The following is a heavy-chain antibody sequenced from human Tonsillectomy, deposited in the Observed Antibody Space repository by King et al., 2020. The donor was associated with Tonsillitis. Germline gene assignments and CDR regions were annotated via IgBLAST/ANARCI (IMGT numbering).Heavy chain of an antibody. V-gene: IGHV3-74*01. CDR2: INSDGSST. CDR1: GFTFSSYW. D-gene: IGHD2-15*01. Sequence: VQLVESGGGLVQPGGSLRLSCAASGFTFSSYWMHWVRQAPGKGLVWVSHINSDGSSTIYADSVKGRFTISRDNAKNTLYLQMNSLRAEDTAVFYCARRGGPSSGYGMDVWGQGTTVTVSS. J-gene: IGHJ6*02. CDR3: ARRGGPSSGYGMDV.